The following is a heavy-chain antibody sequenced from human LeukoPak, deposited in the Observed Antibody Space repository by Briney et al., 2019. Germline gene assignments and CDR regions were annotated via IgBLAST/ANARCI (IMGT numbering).Heavy chain of an antibody. V-gene: IGHV3-74*01. CDR1: GFTFGNSW. CDR3: VVVVEPPDSDGFDV. Sequence: GGSLRLSCAASGFTFGNSWVHWVRQAPGKGLVWFSLINADGSTTTYADSVKGRFTISRDNARNTLSLQMNSLTIEDTAVYYCVVVVEPPDSDGFDVWGQGTMITVSS. J-gene: IGHJ3*01. D-gene: IGHD1-14*01. CDR2: INADGSTT.